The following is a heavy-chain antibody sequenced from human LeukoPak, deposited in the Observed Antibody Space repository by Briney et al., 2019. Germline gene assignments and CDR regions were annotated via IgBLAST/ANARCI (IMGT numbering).Heavy chain of an antibody. CDR1: GYTFTSYG. J-gene: IGHJ4*02. V-gene: IGHV1-8*03. Sequence: GASVKVSCKASGYTFTSYGINWVRQATGQGLEWMGWMNPNSGNTGYAQKFQGRVTITRNTSISTAYMELSSLRSEDTAVYYCARGDNSSSYYDILTGYPNWGQGTLVTVSS. CDR3: ARGDNSSSYYDILTGYPN. D-gene: IGHD3-9*01. CDR2: MNPNSGNT.